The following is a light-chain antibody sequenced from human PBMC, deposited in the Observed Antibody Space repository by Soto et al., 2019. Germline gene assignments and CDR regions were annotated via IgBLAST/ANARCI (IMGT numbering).Light chain of an antibody. CDR3: SSYAGSNNWV. CDR1: SSVVGGYNY. V-gene: IGLV2-8*01. J-gene: IGLJ3*02. CDR2: EVS. Sequence: QSVLTQPPSASGSPGQSVTISCTGTSSVVGGYNYVSWYQQHPGKAPKLMIYEVSKRPSGVPDRFSGSKSGNTASLTVSGLQAEDEADYYCSSYAGSNNWVFGGGTKVTVL.